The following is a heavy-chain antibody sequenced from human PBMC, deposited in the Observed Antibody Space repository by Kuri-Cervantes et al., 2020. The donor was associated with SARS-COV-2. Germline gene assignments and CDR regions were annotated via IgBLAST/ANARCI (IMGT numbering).Heavy chain of an antibody. CDR2: INSDGSST. V-gene: IGHV3-74*01. Sequence: ETLSLTCAASGFTFSSYWMHWVRQAPGEGLVWVSRINSDGSSTSYADSVKGRFTISRDNAKNTLYLQMNSLRAEDTAVYYCASLSNLEWLPPWGQGTLVTVSS. CDR1: GFTFSSYW. J-gene: IGHJ5*02. CDR3: ASLSNLEWLPP. D-gene: IGHD3-3*01.